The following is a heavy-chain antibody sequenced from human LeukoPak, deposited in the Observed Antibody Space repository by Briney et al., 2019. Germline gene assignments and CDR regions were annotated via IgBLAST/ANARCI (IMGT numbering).Heavy chain of an antibody. V-gene: IGHV1-2*06. CDR3: AAPSSTTYYYGMDV. CDR1: GYTFTGYY. Sequence: ASVKDSCKASGYTFTGYYMHWVRQAPGQGLEWMGRINPNSGGTNYAQKLQGRVTMTTDTSTSTAYMELRSLRSDDTAVYYCAAPSSTTYYYGMDVWGQGTTVTVSS. D-gene: IGHD2-2*01. CDR2: INPNSGGT. J-gene: IGHJ6*02.